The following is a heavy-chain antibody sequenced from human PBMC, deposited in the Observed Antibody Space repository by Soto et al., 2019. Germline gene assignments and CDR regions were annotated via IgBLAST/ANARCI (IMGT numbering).Heavy chain of an antibody. J-gene: IGHJ6*02. CDR2: IWYDGSNK. CDR1: GFTFSSYG. Sequence: PGGSLRLSCVASGFTFSSYGMHWVRQAPGKGQERVAVIWYDGSNKYYADSVKGRFTISRGNSKNTLYLQMNSLRAEDTSVYYCARDPANTYYDILTGFGSGRSGMDVWGQGTTVTVSS. D-gene: IGHD3-9*01. CDR3: ARDPANTYYDILTGFGSGRSGMDV. V-gene: IGHV3-33*01.